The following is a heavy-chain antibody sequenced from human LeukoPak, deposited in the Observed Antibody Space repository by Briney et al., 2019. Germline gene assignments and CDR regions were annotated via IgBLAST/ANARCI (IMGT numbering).Heavy chain of an antibody. D-gene: IGHD1-1*01. CDR1: GFAFTSYA. J-gene: IGHJ2*01. Sequence: GGSLRLSCGASGFAFTSYAMSWIRQAPGKGLEWVSAISGGGENTYYGDSVKGRFTISRDNSKNTLYLQMNSLRAEDTATYYCAKPRAMTTGVGRYFDLWGRGTLVTVSS. CDR3: AKPRAMTTGVGRYFDL. CDR2: ISGGGENT. V-gene: IGHV3-23*01.